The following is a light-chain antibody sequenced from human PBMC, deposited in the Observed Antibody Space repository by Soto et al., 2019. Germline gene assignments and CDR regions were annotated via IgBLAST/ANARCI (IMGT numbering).Light chain of an antibody. CDR2: FDS. CDR3: QVCDSSTNLYVV. V-gene: IGLV3-21*04. Sequence: SYELTQPASVSVAPGKKARVTCGGSNIGSKTVHWYQQKPGQARVLVIYFDSDRPSGIPEGFSGSNSGNSATLTISRVEAGDEADYYCQVCDSSTNLYVVFGGGTKLTVL. CDR1: NIGSKT. J-gene: IGLJ2*01.